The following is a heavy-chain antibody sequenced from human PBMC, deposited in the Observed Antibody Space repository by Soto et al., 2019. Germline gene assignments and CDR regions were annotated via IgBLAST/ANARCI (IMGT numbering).Heavy chain of an antibody. CDR1: GYSFTSYW. Sequence: GESLKLSCKGSGYSFTSYWIGWVRQIPGKGLEWMGIIYPGDSDTRYSPSLQGQVTISADKSISTAYLQWSSLKASDTAMYYCARQWELSGYYYGMDVWGQGTTVTVSS. D-gene: IGHD1-26*01. V-gene: IGHV5-51*01. J-gene: IGHJ6*02. CDR3: ARQWELSGYYYGMDV. CDR2: IYPGDSDT.